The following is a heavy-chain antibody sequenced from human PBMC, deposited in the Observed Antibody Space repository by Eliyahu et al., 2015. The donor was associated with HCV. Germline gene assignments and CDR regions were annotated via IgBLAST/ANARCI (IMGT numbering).Heavy chain of an antibody. CDR2: IWSDGTRD. V-gene: IGHV3-33*01. D-gene: IGHD4/OR15-4a*01. Sequence: QVQLVESGGGVVQPGRSLRLSCAASGFTXRNDGRHWVRQAPGKGLEWVALIWSDGTRDNYVDSVKGRFTISRDTSKNTLYLQMNSLRVEDTAIYYCARDLSVGAGDHRGQGTLVTVSS. CDR3: ARDLSVGAGDH. CDR1: GFTXRNDG. J-gene: IGHJ4*02.